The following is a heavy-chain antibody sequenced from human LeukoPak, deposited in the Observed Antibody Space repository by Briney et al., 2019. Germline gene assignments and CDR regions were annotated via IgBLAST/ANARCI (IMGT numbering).Heavy chain of an antibody. V-gene: IGHV3-74*01. D-gene: IGHD1-26*01. J-gene: IGHJ5*02. Sequence: GGSLRLSCAASGFSFSTYWMHWVRQAPGTGLVWVSRTNTDGSITDYADSVKGRFTIARDNAKGTLYLQRNRLILDDTAVYYCGRDLGGRGGAWGQGTLVTVSS. CDR3: GRDLGGRGGA. CDR1: GFSFSTYW. CDR2: TNTDGSIT.